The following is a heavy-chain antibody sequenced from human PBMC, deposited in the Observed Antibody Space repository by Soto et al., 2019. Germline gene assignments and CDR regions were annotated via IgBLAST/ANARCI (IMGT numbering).Heavy chain of an antibody. CDR3: ARRSIAAPVQHPAVMDV. J-gene: IGHJ6*02. D-gene: IGHD6-13*01. CDR1: GYSFTSYW. V-gene: IGHV5-51*01. CDR2: IYPGDSDT. Sequence: GESLKISCKGSGYSFTSYWIVWVRQMPGKVLEWMGIIYPGDSDTRYSPSFQGQVTISADESISTAYLQWCSLKASDTAIYYCARRSIAAPVQHPAVMDVWGQGXTVTVSS.